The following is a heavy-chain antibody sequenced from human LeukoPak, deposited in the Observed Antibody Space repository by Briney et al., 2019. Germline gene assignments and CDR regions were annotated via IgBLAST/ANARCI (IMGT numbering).Heavy chain of an antibody. V-gene: IGHV1-2*02. Sequence: GASVKLCSTSSEYTFTFYYMRWDRQAPGQGHEWMGWFNPNSGGTNYAQKFQGRVTMTRDTTISTAYMELSRLRSDDTAVYYCARGTDYWFDPWGQGTLVTVSS. CDR3: ARGTDYWFDP. J-gene: IGHJ5*02. CDR1: EYTFTFYY. CDR2: FNPNSGGT.